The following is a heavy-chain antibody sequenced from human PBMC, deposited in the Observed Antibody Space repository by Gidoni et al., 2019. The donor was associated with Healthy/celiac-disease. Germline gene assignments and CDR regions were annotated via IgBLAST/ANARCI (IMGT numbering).Heavy chain of an antibody. Sequence: QVQLQESRPGLVKPSQTLSLPCTFSCGSIRTCGYYWSWIRQHPGKGLEWIGYIYYSGSNYYNPSLKSRVTISVDTSKNQFSLKLSSVTAADTAVYYCARGGGLSYEQSTFDYWGQGTLVTVSS. V-gene: IGHV4-31*03. CDR3: ARGGGLSYEQSTFDY. CDR2: IYYSGSN. J-gene: IGHJ4*02. CDR1: CGSIRTCGYY. D-gene: IGHD3-16*01.